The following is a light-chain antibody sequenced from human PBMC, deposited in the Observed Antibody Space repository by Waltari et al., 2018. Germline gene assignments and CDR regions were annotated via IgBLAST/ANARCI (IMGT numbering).Light chain of an antibody. CDR3: QQFGFSRYT. J-gene: IGKJ2*01. Sequence: EIVLTQSPGTLSLSPGERATLSCRASQSVSSSYLAWYQQKPGQPPRPLIYGASSRATGIPDRFSGSGSGTDFTLTISRLEPEDFAVYYCQQFGFSRYTFGQGTKLEIK. CDR2: GAS. V-gene: IGKV3-20*01. CDR1: QSVSSSY.